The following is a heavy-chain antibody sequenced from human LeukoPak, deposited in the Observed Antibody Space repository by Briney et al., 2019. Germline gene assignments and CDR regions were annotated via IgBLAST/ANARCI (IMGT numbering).Heavy chain of an antibody. CDR2: IYSGGST. V-gene: IGHV3-53*01. Sequence: SGGSLRLSCAASGFTVSSNYMSWVRQAPGKGLEWVSGIYSGGSTYYADSVKGRFTISRDNSKNTLYLQMNSLRAEDTAVYYCAKSGSYYGWFDPWGQGTLVTVSS. J-gene: IGHJ5*02. CDR1: GFTVSSNY. CDR3: AKSGSYYGWFDP. D-gene: IGHD1-26*01.